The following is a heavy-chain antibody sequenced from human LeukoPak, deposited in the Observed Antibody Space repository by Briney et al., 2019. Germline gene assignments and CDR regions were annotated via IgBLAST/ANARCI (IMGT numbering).Heavy chain of an antibody. CDR1: EFTFSSYS. CDR2: ISSSSSTI. D-gene: IGHD3-3*01. J-gene: IGHJ3*02. V-gene: IGHV3-48*02. CDR3: ARGRFLEWLLYVDAFDI. Sequence: GGSLRLSCAASEFTFSSYSMNWVRQAPGKGLEWVSYISSSSSTIYYADSVKGRFTISRDNAKNSLYLQMNSLRDEDTAVYYCARGRFLEWLLYVDAFDIWGQGTMVTVSS.